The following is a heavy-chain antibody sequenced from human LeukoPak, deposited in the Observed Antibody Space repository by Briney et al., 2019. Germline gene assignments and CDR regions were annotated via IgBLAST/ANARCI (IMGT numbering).Heavy chain of an antibody. CDR1: GFSFNYAW. D-gene: IGHD3-3*01. J-gene: IGHJ4*02. Sequence: GGFLRLSCAASGFSFNYAWMSWVRQAPGKGLEWVARVKSKTDGGTTDYAAVVKGRFTISRDDSTTSVYLQMNSLRAEDTAVYFCTTYFWGGYYPDYWGQGTLVTVSS. V-gene: IGHV3-15*01. CDR2: VKSKTDGGTT. CDR3: TTYFWGGYYPDY.